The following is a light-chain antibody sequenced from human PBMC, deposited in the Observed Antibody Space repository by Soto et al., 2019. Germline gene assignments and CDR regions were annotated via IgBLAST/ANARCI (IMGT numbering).Light chain of an antibody. CDR3: QQYNNWPRAT. Sequence: DIQMTQSPSTLSASVGDRVTITCRASQSISRSLAWYQQKPGKAPSLLIYDASSLEGGVPSRFSGSGFGTEFNLTISSLQSEDFGVYYCQQYNNWPRATFGGGTKVEIK. V-gene: IGKV1-5*01. J-gene: IGKJ4*01. CDR2: DAS. CDR1: QSISRS.